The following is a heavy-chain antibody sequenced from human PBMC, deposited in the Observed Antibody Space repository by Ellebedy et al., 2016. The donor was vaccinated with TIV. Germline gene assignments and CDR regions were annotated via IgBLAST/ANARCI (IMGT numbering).Heavy chain of an antibody. J-gene: IGHJ5*02. CDR3: AKDVQTRVPLAVASDT. CDR2: ISATGGSK. Sequence: GESLKISXTGSGFTFTNYAMRWFPQAPGKGLEWVSDISATGGSKYYADSVKGRFTISRDNAKNTIYLQMNNLRADDTAMYYCAKDVQTRVPLAVASDTWGQGTLVTVS. CDR1: GFTFTNYA. D-gene: IGHD1-1*01. V-gene: IGHV3-23*01.